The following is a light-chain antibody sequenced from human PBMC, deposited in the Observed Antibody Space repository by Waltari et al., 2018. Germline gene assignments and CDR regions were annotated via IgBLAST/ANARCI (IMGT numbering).Light chain of an antibody. J-gene: IGKJ2*01. CDR1: QSTSGSY. V-gene: IGKV3-20*01. Sequence: ETVLTQSPGTLSLSPGERATLSCRASQSTSGSYLAWYQQKPGQAPRLLIYGASSRATGIPDRFGGSGSGTDFTLTISRLEPEDFAVYYCQQYSTSPPYTFGQGTKLEIK. CDR3: QQYSTSPPYT. CDR2: GAS.